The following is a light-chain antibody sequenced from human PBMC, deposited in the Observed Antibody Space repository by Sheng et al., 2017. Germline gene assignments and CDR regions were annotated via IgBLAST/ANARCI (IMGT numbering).Light chain of an antibody. J-gene: IGKJ4*01. Sequence: DIQMTQSPSSLSASIGDSVTITCRPSQNINNYLNWFQQKPGKAPKLLISATSKLQSGVPSRFTGSASGTDFTLTINNLQSEDFAIYYCQQAYSIPPLTFGGGTRVEIK. CDR2: ATS. CDR1: QNINNY. CDR3: QQAYSIPPLT. V-gene: IGKV1-39*01.